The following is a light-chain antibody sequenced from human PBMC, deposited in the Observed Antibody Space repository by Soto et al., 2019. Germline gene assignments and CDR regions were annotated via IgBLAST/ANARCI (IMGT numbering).Light chain of an antibody. CDR3: QQYGSLPFT. V-gene: IGKV3-20*01. CDR2: GAS. Sequence: EIVLTQSPGTLSLSPGERATLSCRASQSVSSSYLAWYQQKPGQAPRLLIYGASSRATGIPDRFMGGGSGTDFTLTISRLEPEDFAVYYCQQYGSLPFTFGPGTKVDIK. CDR1: QSVSSSY. J-gene: IGKJ3*01.